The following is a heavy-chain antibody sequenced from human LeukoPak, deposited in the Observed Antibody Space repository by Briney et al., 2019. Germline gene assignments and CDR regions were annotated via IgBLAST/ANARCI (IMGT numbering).Heavy chain of an antibody. CDR3: ARQGLYYYDSSGPDAFDI. J-gene: IGHJ3*02. D-gene: IGHD3-22*01. V-gene: IGHV4-38-2*01. Sequence: SETLSLTCAVSGYSISSGYYWGWIRQPPGKGLEWIGSIYHSGSTYYNPSLKSRVTISVDTSKNQFSLKLSSVTAADTAVYCCARQGLYYYDSSGPDAFDIWGQGTMVTVSS. CDR1: GYSISSGYY. CDR2: IYHSGST.